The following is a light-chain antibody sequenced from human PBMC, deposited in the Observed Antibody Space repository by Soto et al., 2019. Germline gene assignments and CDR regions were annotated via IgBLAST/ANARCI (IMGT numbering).Light chain of an antibody. Sequence: QSALTQPASVSGSPGQSITISCTGTSSDVGSYNLVSWYQQHPGKAPKLMIYEDSKRPSGVSNRFSGSKSGNTASLTISGLQAEDEVDYYCRSFAGSSTFVVFGGGTKLTVL. CDR2: EDS. V-gene: IGLV2-23*02. CDR3: RSFAGSSTFVV. J-gene: IGLJ2*01. CDR1: SSDVGSYNL.